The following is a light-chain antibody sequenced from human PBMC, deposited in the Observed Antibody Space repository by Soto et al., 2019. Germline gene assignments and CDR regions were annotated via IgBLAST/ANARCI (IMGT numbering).Light chain of an antibody. CDR1: QGISSY. CDR2: DAS. V-gene: IGKV1-9*01. CDR3: QQIYTFPRT. Sequence: DIQLTQSPSFVSASVGDRVTITCRASQGISSYLAWYQQRPGKAPKLLIYDASTLQSGVPSRFNRHGTWAEIPPPISNPQPEEFSTYYCQQIYTFPRTFRGGTKVEIK. J-gene: IGKJ4*01.